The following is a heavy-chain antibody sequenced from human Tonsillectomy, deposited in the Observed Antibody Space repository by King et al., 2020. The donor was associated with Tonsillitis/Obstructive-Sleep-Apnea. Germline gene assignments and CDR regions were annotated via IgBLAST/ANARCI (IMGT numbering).Heavy chain of an antibody. D-gene: IGHD5-12*01. J-gene: IGHJ6*02. Sequence: AQLVQSGAEVKKPGSSVKVSCKASGGTFSNYGTSWVRQAPGQGLEWMGGIIPIIGITNYAQNFQGRVTITADKSTSTAYMELSSLRSEDTAVYYCARAAFRGYSGQEDYYYGMDVWGQGTTVTVSS. CDR1: GGTFSNYG. CDR3: ARAAFRGYSGQEDYYYGMDV. V-gene: IGHV1-69*10. CDR2: IIPIIGIT.